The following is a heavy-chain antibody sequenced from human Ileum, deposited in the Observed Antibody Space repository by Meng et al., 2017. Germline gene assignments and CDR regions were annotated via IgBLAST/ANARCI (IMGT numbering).Heavy chain of an antibody. V-gene: IGHV1-18*01. D-gene: IGHD2-2*01. J-gene: IGHJ5*02. CDR3: AKLGYCSSSSCYPEDDWFDP. Sequence: QVQMVQSGAEAKKAGASVKASCKAAGYTFTSSGITWVRQAPGQGLEWMGWISAYNGDRNYAQKLQGRVTMTTDTSTSTAYMELNNLRSDDTAVYYCAKLGYCSSSSCYPEDDWFDPWGQGTLVTVSS. CDR1: GYTFTSSG. CDR2: ISAYNGDR.